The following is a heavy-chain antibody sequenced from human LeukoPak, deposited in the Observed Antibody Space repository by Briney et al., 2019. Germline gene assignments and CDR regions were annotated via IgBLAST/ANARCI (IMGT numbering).Heavy chain of an antibody. V-gene: IGHV3-30-3*01. CDR2: ISYDGSNK. CDR1: GFTFSSYA. Sequence: GGSLRLSCAASGFTFSSYAMHWVRQAPGKGLEWVAVISYDGSNKYYADSVKGRFTISRDNSKNTLYLQMSSLRAEDTAVYYCARGWPYYYDSSGYMDYWGQGTLVTVSS. J-gene: IGHJ4*02. D-gene: IGHD3-22*01. CDR3: ARGWPYYYDSSGYMDY.